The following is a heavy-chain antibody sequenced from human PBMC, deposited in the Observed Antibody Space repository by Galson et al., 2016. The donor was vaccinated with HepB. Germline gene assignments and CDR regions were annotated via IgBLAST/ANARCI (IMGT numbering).Heavy chain of an antibody. J-gene: IGHJ4*02. Sequence: SLRLSCAASGFIFSDYCMNWIRQAPGKGLEWAAVISSDGTNKYYADSLKGRFTISRDNSKNTLYLQMNSLRAEDTAVYYCAKDAILACGTGCYADYWGQGTLVTVSS. D-gene: IGHD2-2*01. CDR3: AKDAILACGTGCYADY. CDR2: ISSDGTNK. CDR1: GFIFSDYC. V-gene: IGHV3-30*18.